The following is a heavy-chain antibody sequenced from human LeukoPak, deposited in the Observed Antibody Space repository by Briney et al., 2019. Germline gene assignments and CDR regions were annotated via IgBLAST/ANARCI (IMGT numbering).Heavy chain of an antibody. D-gene: IGHD4-17*01. J-gene: IGHJ1*01. Sequence: PGGSLRLSCAASGFTFSSYSMNWVRQAPGKGLEWVSSISSSSSYIYYADSVKGRFTISRDNAKNSLYLQMNSLRAEDTAVYYCAKGVSSYGDYGDVGHWGQGTLVTVSS. CDR2: ISSSSSYI. CDR3: AKGVSSYGDYGDVGH. V-gene: IGHV3-21*01. CDR1: GFTFSSYS.